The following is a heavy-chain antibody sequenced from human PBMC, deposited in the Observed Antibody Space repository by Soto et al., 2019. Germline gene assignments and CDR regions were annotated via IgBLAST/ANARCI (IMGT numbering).Heavy chain of an antibody. V-gene: IGHV1-18*04. CDR2: ISAYNGNT. D-gene: IGHD2-2*01. CDR1: GYTFTSYG. Sequence: ASVKVSCKTSGYTFTSYGISWVRQAPGQGLEWMGWISAYNGNTNYAQKLQGRVTMTTDTSTSTAYMELRSLRSDDTAVYYCARDFTDIVVVPAAVDYYGMDVWGQGTTDTVSS. J-gene: IGHJ6*02. CDR3: ARDFTDIVVVPAAVDYYGMDV.